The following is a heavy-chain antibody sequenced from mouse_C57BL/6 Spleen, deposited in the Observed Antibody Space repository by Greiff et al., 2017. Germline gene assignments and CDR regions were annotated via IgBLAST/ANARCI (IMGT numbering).Heavy chain of an antibody. CDR3: ARRGRTGTGYWYFDV. D-gene: IGHD4-1*01. CDR2: IYPGSGST. V-gene: IGHV1-55*01. CDR1: GYTFTSYW. J-gene: IGHJ1*03. Sequence: QVQLQQPGAELVKPGASVKMSCKASGYTFTSYWITWVKQRPGQGLEWIGDIYPGSGSTNYNEKFKSKATLTVDTSSSTAYMQLSSLTSEDSAVYYSARRGRTGTGYWYFDVWGTGTTVTVSS.